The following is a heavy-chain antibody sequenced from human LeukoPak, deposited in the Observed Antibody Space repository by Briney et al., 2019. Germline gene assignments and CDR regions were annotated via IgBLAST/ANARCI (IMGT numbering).Heavy chain of an antibody. V-gene: IGHV4-34*01. J-gene: IGHJ4*02. CDR2: INHSGST. Sequence: SETLSLTCAVYGGSFSGYYWSWIRQPPGKGLEWIGEINHSGSTNYNPSLKSRVTISVDTSKNQFSLKLSSVTAADTAVYYCARRRVVVIRYFDYWGQGTLVTVSS. D-gene: IGHD3-22*01. CDR3: ARRRVVVIRYFDY. CDR1: GGSFSGYY.